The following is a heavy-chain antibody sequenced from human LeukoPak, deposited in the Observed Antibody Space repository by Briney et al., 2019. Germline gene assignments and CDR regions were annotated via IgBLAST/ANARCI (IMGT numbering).Heavy chain of an antibody. CDR2: INPNSGGT. J-gene: IGHJ5*02. CDR1: GYTFTGYY. Sequence: GASVKVSCKASGYTFTGYYMHWVRQAPGQGLEWMGWINPNSGGTNYAQKFQGRVTMTRDTSISTAYMELSRLRSDDTAVYYRAKRGVRGYSYGINWFDPWGQGTLVTVSS. CDR3: AKRGVRGYSYGINWFDP. V-gene: IGHV1-2*02. D-gene: IGHD5-18*01.